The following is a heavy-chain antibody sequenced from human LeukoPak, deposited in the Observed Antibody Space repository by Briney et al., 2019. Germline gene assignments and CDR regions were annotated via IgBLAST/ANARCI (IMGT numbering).Heavy chain of an antibody. CDR3: ARVHRLDSSGWH. CDR1: GDIFSHFY. Sequence: ASVKVSCKASGDIFSHFYVHWVRQAAGQGLEWMGIINPSGGSTSYAQKFQGRVTMTRDTSTSTVYMELSSLRSEDTAVYYCARVHRLDSSGWHWGQGTLVTVSS. CDR2: INPSGGST. D-gene: IGHD6-19*01. V-gene: IGHV1-46*01. J-gene: IGHJ4*02.